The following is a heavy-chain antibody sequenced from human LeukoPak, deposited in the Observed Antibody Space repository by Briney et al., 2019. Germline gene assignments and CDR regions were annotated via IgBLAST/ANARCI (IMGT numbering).Heavy chain of an antibody. V-gene: IGHV4-39*01. CDR2: IYYSGST. D-gene: IGHD6-6*01. Sequence: SETLSLTCTVSGGSISSSSYYWGWIRQPPGKGLGWIGSIYYSGSTYYNPSLKSRVTISVDTSKNQFSLKLSSVTAADTAVYYCARGELYSSSTNWFDPWGQGTLVTVSS. J-gene: IGHJ5*02. CDR3: ARGELYSSSTNWFDP. CDR1: GGSISSSSYY.